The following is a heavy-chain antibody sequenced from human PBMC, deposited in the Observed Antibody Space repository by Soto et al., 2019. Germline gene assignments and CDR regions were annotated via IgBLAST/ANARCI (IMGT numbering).Heavy chain of an antibody. Sequence: QITLKESGPTLVKPTQTLTLTCTFSGISLSTSGVGVGWIRQPPGKALEWLAIIYWNADKHYSPSLKSRLTITKDTAKNQVVLTMTNMDPVDTATYYCAHRRVGKGHDYWGQGTLFTVSS. CDR1: GISLSTSGVG. V-gene: IGHV2-5*01. D-gene: IGHD3-10*01. CDR2: IYWNADK. J-gene: IGHJ4*02. CDR3: AHRRVGKGHDY.